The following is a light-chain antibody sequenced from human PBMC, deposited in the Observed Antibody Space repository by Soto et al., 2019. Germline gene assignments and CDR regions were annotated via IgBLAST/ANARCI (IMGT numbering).Light chain of an antibody. J-gene: IGKJ4*01. V-gene: IGKV1-27*01. CDR1: QDISNF. CDR3: QQCKVAPFT. CDR2: AAS. Sequence: DIQMTQSPSSLSAFVGDTVTITCRASQDISNFLAWYQQKPGKVPKLLIYAASTLQSGVPSRFSGSGSGTDFTLTISSLQPEDVATYYCQQCKVAPFTFGGGTEVEMK.